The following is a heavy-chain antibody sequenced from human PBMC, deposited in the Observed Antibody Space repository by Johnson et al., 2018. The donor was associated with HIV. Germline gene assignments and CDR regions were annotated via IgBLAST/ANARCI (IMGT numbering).Heavy chain of an antibody. D-gene: IGHD2-15*01. J-gene: IGHJ3*02. V-gene: IGHV3-66*03. Sequence: VQLVESGGGLIQPGGSLRLSCAASGFTVSTYYMTWVRQASGKGLEWVTVLYSGGSTYYADSVKGRFTISRDKSKNTLYLQMNSLRADDTAVYYCARTTRMVGAVDIWGQGTMVTVSS. CDR1: GFTVSTYY. CDR3: ARTTRMVGAVDI. CDR2: LYSGGST.